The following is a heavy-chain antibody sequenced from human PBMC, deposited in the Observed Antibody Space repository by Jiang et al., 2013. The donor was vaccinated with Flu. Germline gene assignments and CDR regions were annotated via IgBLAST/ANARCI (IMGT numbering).Heavy chain of an antibody. D-gene: IGHD3-22*01. Sequence: PGGSLRLSCVASGFTFSGYWMYWVRNLQGRVWSGSHVLILMGVPQTTRTPCRADSSPPETTPGTTQYLQISRLRADDTAIYYCARDLHHYDGSGYFGSWGQGTLVTVSS. V-gene: IGHV3-74*01. CDR2: LILMGVP. J-gene: IGHJ4*02. CDR1: GFTFSGYW. CDR3: ARDLHHYDGSGYFGS.